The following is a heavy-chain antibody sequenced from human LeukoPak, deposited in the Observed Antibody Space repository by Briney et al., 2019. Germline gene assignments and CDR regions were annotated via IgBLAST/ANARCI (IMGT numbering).Heavy chain of an antibody. Sequence: PGESLRLSCAASGFTFSNFAVSWVRQAPGKGLEWVSTISGSGYSTYYADSVKGRFTISRDNSKNTLYLQMNSLRAEDTAVYYCAKREADYYYDSSGYLVSWGQGTLVTVSS. CDR3: AKREADYYYDSSGYLVS. CDR1: GFTFSNFA. CDR2: ISGSGYST. D-gene: IGHD3-22*01. J-gene: IGHJ5*01. V-gene: IGHV3-23*01.